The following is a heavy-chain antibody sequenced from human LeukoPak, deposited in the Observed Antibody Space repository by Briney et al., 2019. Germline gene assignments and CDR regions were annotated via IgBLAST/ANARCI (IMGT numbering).Heavy chain of an antibody. D-gene: IGHD6-13*01. Sequence: NPSQTLSLTCTVSGGSISSGSYYWSWIRQPAGKGLEWIGRIYTSGSTNYNPSLKSRVTISVDASKNQFSLKLSSVTAADTAVYYCASGSGTKGRGRCSSWYCAFDIWGQGTMVTVSS. V-gene: IGHV4-61*02. CDR2: IYTSGST. CDR1: GGSISSGSYY. J-gene: IGHJ3*02. CDR3: ASGSGTKGRGRCSSWYCAFDI.